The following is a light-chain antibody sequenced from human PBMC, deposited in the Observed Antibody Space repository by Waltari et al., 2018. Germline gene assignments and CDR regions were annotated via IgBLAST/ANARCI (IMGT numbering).Light chain of an antibody. Sequence: QSALTQPRSVSGSPGQSVTISCTGTSSDVGGYNYVSWYQPHPGKAPKLMIYDVSKRPSGVPDRCSGSKSGNTASLTISGLQAEDEADYYCCSYAGSYTFVVFGGGTKLTVL. J-gene: IGLJ2*01. CDR1: SSDVGGYNY. CDR2: DVS. CDR3: CSYAGSYTFVV. V-gene: IGLV2-11*01.